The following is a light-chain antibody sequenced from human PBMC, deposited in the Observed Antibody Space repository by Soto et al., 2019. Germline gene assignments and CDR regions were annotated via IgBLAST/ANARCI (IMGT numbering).Light chain of an antibody. V-gene: IGKV3-20*01. J-gene: IGKJ1*01. Sequence: EIVLTQSPGTLSLSPGERATLSCRASQSVSSYYLAWYQQKPGQAPRLLIYGASTRATGIPDRFSGSGSGTDFTLTISRREPEDFAVYYCQQYSSSPRTFSQGTKVEIK. CDR1: QSVSSYY. CDR2: GAS. CDR3: QQYSSSPRT.